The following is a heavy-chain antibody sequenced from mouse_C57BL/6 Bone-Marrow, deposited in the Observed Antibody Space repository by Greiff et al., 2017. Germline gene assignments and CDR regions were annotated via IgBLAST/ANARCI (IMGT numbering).Heavy chain of an antibody. Sequence: QVQLQQPGAELVRPGSSVKLSCKASGYTFTSYWMDWVKQRPGQGLEWIGNIYPSDSETHYNQKFKDKATLTVDKSSSTAYMQLSSLTSEDSAVYYCARRGLRPLDYWGQGTTLTVSS. V-gene: IGHV1-61*01. J-gene: IGHJ2*01. D-gene: IGHD1-2*01. CDR2: IYPSDSET. CDR3: ARRGLRPLDY. CDR1: GYTFTSYW.